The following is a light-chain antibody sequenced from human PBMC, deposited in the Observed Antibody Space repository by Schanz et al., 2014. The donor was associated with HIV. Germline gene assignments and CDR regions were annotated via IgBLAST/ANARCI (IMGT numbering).Light chain of an antibody. CDR3: QQLASYPLT. J-gene: IGKJ4*01. CDR1: QSVNSW. CDR2: RAS. Sequence: DIQMTQSPSTLSASVGDRVTITCRASQSVNSWLAWYQQKPGKAPRLLIYRASNLKDGVPSRFSGSGSGTEFTLTISSLQPEDFATYYCQQLASYPLTFGGGTKVEIK. V-gene: IGKV1-5*03.